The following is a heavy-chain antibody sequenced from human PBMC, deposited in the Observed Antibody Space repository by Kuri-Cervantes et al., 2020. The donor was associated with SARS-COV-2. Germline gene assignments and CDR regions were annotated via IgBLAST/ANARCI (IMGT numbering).Heavy chain of an antibody. J-gene: IGHJ4*02. CDR1: GFTFSSYA. D-gene: IGHD1-26*01. CDR2: ISGSGGST. V-gene: IGHV3-23*01. Sequence: GESLKISCAASGFTFSSYAMSWVRQAPGKGLEWVSAISGSGGSTYYADSVKGRFTISRDNSKNTLYLQMNSLRAEDTAVYYCTTGKAEGVGAIRGFDYWGRGTLVTVSS. CDR3: TTGKAEGVGAIRGFDY.